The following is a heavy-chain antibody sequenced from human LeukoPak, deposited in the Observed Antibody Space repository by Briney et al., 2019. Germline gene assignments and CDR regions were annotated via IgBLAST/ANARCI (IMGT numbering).Heavy chain of an antibody. CDR3: GGYNFYYFDY. V-gene: IGHV4-39*01. CDR1: GGSISSSNYY. Sequence: SETLSLTCTVSGGSISSSNYYWGWIRQPPGKGLEWIGSIYYSGTTYYNPSLKSRVTVSVDTSKNQFSLKLSSVTAADTAVYYCGGYNFYYFDYWGQGSLVTVSS. J-gene: IGHJ4*02. CDR2: IYYSGTT. D-gene: IGHD5-24*01.